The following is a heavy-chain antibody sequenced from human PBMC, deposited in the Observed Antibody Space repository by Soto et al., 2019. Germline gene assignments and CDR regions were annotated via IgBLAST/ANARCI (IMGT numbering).Heavy chain of an antibody. Sequence: ASVKVSCKASGYTFTSYGISWVRQAPGQGLEWMGWISAYNGNTNYAQKLQGRVTMTTDTSTSTAYMELRSLRSDDTAVYYCAREYSTVTTSWDYYYYGMDVWGQGTTVTVSS. CDR3: AREYSTVTTSWDYYYYGMDV. CDR1: GYTFTSYG. J-gene: IGHJ6*02. CDR2: ISAYNGNT. D-gene: IGHD4-4*01. V-gene: IGHV1-18*01.